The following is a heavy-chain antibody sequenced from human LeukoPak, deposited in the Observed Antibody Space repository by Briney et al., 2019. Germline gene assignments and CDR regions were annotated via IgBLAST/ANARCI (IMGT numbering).Heavy chain of an antibody. CDR3: ARDGRWLQFRRSFDY. Sequence: ASVKVSCKASGGTFSSYAISWVRQAPGQGPEWMGGIIPTFGTANYAQKFQGRVTITADESTSTAYMELSSLRSEDTAVYYCARDGRWLQFRRSFDYWGQGTLVTVSS. D-gene: IGHD5-24*01. J-gene: IGHJ4*02. CDR1: GGTFSSYA. CDR2: IIPTFGTA. V-gene: IGHV1-69*13.